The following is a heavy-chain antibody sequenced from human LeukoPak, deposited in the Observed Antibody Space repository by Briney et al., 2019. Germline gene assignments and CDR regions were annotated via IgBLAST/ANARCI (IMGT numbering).Heavy chain of an antibody. CDR3: ARDRSGSYFDFDY. V-gene: IGHV3-21*01. D-gene: IGHD3-10*01. CDR2: ITSGSTYI. J-gene: IGHJ4*02. Sequence: GGSLGLSCAASGLTFSSNSMNWVRQAPGKGLEWVSSITSGSTYIYYADSVKGRFTISRDNAKNSLYLQMNSLRAEDTAIYYCARDRSGSYFDFDYWGQGTLVTVSS. CDR1: GLTFSSNS.